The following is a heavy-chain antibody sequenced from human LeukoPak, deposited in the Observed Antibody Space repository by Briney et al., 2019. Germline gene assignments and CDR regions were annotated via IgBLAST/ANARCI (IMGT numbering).Heavy chain of an antibody. D-gene: IGHD3-9*01. CDR2: IKSKTDGGTT. V-gene: IGHV3-15*01. Sequence: PGGSLRLSCAASGFTFSNAWMSWVRQAPGKGLEWVGRIKSKTDGGTTDYAAPVKGRLTISRDDSKNTLHLQMNSLKTEDTAVYYCTTAYYDILTGYLDAFDIWGQGTMVTVSS. CDR1: GFTFSNAW. CDR3: TTAYYDILTGYLDAFDI. J-gene: IGHJ3*02.